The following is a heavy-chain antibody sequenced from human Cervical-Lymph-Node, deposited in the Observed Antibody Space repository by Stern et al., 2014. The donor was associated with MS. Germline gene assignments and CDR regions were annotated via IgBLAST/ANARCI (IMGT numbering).Heavy chain of an antibody. CDR2: ITNVGST. J-gene: IGHJ4*02. V-gene: IGHV3-53*01. D-gene: IGHD1-1*01. CDR1: GFTVSRDY. CDR3: ARDTSSPERSDW. Sequence: VKLVESGGGVIQPGGSLRLSCTASGFTVSRDYMTWVRKAPGKGLEWVSLITNVGSTFYTDSVKGRFPISRDDSKNTVYLHMTSLRAEDTAMYYCARDTSSPERSDWWGQGTLVTVSS.